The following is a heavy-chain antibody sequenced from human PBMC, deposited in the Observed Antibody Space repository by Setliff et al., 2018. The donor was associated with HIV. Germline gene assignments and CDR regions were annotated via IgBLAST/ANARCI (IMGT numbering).Heavy chain of an antibody. V-gene: IGHV4-59*08. CDR3: ASRVYYYDSNNFLREEGFDP. J-gene: IGHJ5*02. D-gene: IGHD3-22*01. CDR2: IYNSVTT. Sequence: SETLSLTCSVSGASVNYNTWSWIRQAPGKGLQWIGFIYNSVTTNYNPSLKSRVTISVDTSKNQFSLKLNSVTAADTAVYYCASRVYYYDSNNFLREEGFDPWGQGTLVTVSS. CDR1: GASVNYNT.